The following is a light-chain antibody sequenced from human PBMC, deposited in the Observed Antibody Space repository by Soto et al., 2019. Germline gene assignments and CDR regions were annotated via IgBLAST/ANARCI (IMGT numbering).Light chain of an antibody. CDR2: EVS. V-gene: IGLV2-14*01. J-gene: IGLJ1*01. Sequence: QSALTQPASVSGSPGQSITISCTGTSSDVGGYNYVSWYQQHPGKAPKLMIYEVSNRPSGVSNRFSGSKSANTASLTISGLQAEDEADYFCSSYGSTSTRYVFGTGTMLTVL. CDR1: SSDVGGYNY. CDR3: SSYGSTSTRYV.